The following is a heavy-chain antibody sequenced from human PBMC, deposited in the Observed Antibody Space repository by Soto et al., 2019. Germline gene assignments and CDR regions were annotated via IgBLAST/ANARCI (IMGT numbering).Heavy chain of an antibody. Sequence: EVQLVESGGGLVQPGGSLKLSCAASGFNFNTYWMGWVRQAPGKGLAWVANIKQDGSEKYYGDSVRGRFTISRDNANNSLYLHMNSVRAEDTAVYFCARDRNVVVPAAIPSVDVWGQGTTVTVSS. CDR3: ARDRNVVVPAAIPSVDV. CDR1: GFNFNTYW. D-gene: IGHD2-2*01. CDR2: IKQDGSEK. J-gene: IGHJ6*02. V-gene: IGHV3-7*03.